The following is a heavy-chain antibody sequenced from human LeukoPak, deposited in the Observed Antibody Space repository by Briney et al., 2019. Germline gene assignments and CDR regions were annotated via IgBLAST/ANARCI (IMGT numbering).Heavy chain of an antibody. CDR3: ARGGLRYSLSSWFDP. J-gene: IGHJ5*02. CDR2: IYFSGST. V-gene: IGHV4-38-2*01. D-gene: IGHD4-17*01. CDR1: GYSISSGYY. Sequence: PSETLSLTCAVSGYSISSGYYWGWIRQPPGKGLEWIGSIYFSGSTYYNPSLKSRVTISVDTSKNQFSLKLSSVTAADTAVYYCARGGLRYSLSSWFDPWGRGTLVTVSS.